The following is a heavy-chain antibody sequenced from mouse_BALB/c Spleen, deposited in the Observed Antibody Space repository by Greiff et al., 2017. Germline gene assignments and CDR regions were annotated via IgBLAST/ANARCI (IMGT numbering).Heavy chain of an antibody. CDR1: GYTFTSYY. CDR2: INPSNGGT. CDR3: TRKQGAWLAY. Sequence: QVQLQQSGAELVKPGASVKLSCKASGYTFTSYYMYWVKQRPGQGLEWIGGINPSNGGTNFNEKFKSKATLTVDKSSSTAYMQLSSLTSEDSAVYYCTRKQGAWLAYWGQGTLVTVSA. V-gene: IGHV1S81*02. J-gene: IGHJ3*01.